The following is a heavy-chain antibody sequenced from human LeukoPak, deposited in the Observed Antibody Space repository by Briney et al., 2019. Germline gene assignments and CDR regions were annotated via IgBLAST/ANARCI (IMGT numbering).Heavy chain of an antibody. CDR3: ARQSRGSWDAFDI. V-gene: IGHV4-39*01. D-gene: IGHD6-19*01. J-gene: IGHJ3*02. CDR2: IYYTGTT. Sequence: PSETLSLNCTVSGGSISSPNHYWGWIRQPPGKGLEWIGTIYYTGTTYYNPSLTSRVTISVDTSKNQFSLKLSSVTAADTAVYYCARQSRGSWDAFDIWGQGTMVTVSS. CDR1: GGSISSPNHY.